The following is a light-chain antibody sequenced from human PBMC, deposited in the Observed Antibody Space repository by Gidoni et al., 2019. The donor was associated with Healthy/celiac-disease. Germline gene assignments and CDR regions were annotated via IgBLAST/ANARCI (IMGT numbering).Light chain of an antibody. V-gene: IGKV1-39*01. Sequence: DIQMTQSPSSLSASVGDRVTITCRASQSISSYLNWYQQKPGKAPKLLIYAKSSLQSGFQSRFSGSGSGTDFTLTISSLQPEDFATYYCQQSYSTPRTFGQGTKVEIK. J-gene: IGKJ1*01. CDR2: AKS. CDR3: QQSYSTPRT. CDR1: QSISSY.